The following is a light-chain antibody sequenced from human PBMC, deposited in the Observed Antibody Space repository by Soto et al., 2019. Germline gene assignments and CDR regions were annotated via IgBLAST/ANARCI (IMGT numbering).Light chain of an antibody. Sequence: QSVLTQPASVSGSPGQSVTISCTGTDTDIGRHNYVSWYQQYPGKAPILIIFEVTNRPSGISDRFSGSKSSNTASLTISDLHAEDEAHYHCASYRTTFNLVFGGGTKLTVL. V-gene: IGLV2-14*01. CDR1: DTDIGRHNY. CDR2: EVT. CDR3: ASYRTTFNLV. J-gene: IGLJ2*01.